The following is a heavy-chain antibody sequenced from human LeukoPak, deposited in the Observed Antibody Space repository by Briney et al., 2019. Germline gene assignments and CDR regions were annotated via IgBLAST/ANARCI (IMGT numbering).Heavy chain of an antibody. CDR1: GRSISSYY. J-gene: IGHJ5*02. CDR3: ARGGDTTSSRFDP. D-gene: IGHD2-21*02. Sequence: KPSETLSLTCTVSGRSISSYYWSWIRQPPGKGLEWIGYIYYSGSTNYNPSLKSRVTISVDTSKNQFSLKLSSVTAADTAVYYCARGGDTTSSRFDPWGQGTLVTVSS. V-gene: IGHV4-59*01. CDR2: IYYSGST.